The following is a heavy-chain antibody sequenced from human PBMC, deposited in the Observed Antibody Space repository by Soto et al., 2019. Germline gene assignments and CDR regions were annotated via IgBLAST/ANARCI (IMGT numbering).Heavy chain of an antibody. CDR1: GFTFSSYA. CDR3: ARSNQFDY. J-gene: IGHJ4*02. CDR2: ISYDGSNK. V-gene: IGHV3-30-3*01. Sequence: QVQLVDSGGGVVQPGRSLRLSCAASGFTFSSYAMHWVHQAPGKGLEWVAVISYDGSNKYYADSVKGRFTISRDNSKNTLYLPMNSMRAEDTAVYYCARSNQFDYWGQGTLVTVFS.